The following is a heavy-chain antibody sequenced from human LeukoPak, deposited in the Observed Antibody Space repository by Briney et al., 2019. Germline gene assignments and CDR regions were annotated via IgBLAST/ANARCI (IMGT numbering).Heavy chain of an antibody. D-gene: IGHD1-26*01. CDR3: ATSGTCRFGY. J-gene: IGHJ4*02. CDR1: GFTFSNYN. V-gene: IGHV3-48*02. CDR2: ISSSGRTT. Sequence: PGGSLRLSCAASGFTFSNYNMNWVRQAPGKGLEWISYISSSGRTTNYADSVKGRFTISRDNAKNSLYLQMNSLKDGDTAVYYCATSGTCRFGYWGQGTLVTVSS.